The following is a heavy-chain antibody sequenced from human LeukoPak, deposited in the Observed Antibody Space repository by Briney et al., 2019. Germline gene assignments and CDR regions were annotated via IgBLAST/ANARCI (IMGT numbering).Heavy chain of an antibody. CDR2: ISTSGSTI. CDR3: ASQRGLGSPHYYYYGMDV. D-gene: IGHD3-10*01. CDR1: GFTFSTYE. V-gene: IGHV3-48*03. Sequence: PGGSLRLSCAVSGFTFSTYEMDWVRQAPGKGLEWVSYISTSGSTIYYADSVKGRFTISRDNAKNSLYLQMNSLRVEDTAVYYCASQRGLGSPHYYYYGMDVWGQGTTVTVSS. J-gene: IGHJ6*02.